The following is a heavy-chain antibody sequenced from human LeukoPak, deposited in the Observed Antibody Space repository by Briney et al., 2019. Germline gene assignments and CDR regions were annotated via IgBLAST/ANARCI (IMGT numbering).Heavy chain of an antibody. CDR3: AKFEGYTGGAFDI. CDR1: GFTFSSYA. D-gene: IGHD5-18*01. CDR2: ISYDGSNK. J-gene: IGHJ3*02. Sequence: GRSLRLSCAASGFTFSSYAMHWVRQAPGKGLEWVAVISYDGSNKYYADSVKGRFTISRDNSKNTLYLQMNSLRAEDTAVYYCAKFEGYTGGAFDIWGQGTMVTVSS. V-gene: IGHV3-30-3*02.